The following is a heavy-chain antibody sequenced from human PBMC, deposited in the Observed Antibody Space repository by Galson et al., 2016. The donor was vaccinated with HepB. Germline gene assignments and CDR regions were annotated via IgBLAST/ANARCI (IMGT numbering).Heavy chain of an antibody. CDR1: GFTFSSYS. J-gene: IGHJ4*02. Sequence: SLRLSCAASGFTFSSYSVSWVRQAPGKGLEWVSIISRGFGADTFYADSVKGRFTISRDNSKNTVYLQMNSLRAEETALYFCAKGLGTTGTTYYFDHWGQGTLVTVSS. CDR2: ISRGFGADT. V-gene: IGHV3-23*01. CDR3: AKGLGTTGTTYYFDH. D-gene: IGHD1-1*01.